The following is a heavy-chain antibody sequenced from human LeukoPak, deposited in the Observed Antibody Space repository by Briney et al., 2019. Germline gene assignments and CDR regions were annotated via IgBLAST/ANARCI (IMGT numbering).Heavy chain of an antibody. Sequence: PGGSLRLSCAASGFTFSSYAMSWVRQAPGKGLEWVSAISGSGGSTYYADSVKGRFTISRDNSKNTLYLQMNSLRAEDTAVYYCAKVVFDSSGYYGDAFDIWGQGTMATVSS. D-gene: IGHD3-22*01. CDR3: AKVVFDSSGYYGDAFDI. V-gene: IGHV3-23*01. CDR1: GFTFSSYA. CDR2: ISGSGGST. J-gene: IGHJ3*02.